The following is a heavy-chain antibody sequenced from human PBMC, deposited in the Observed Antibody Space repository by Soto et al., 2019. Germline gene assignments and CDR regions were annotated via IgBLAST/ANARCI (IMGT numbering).Heavy chain of an antibody. D-gene: IGHD3-10*01. J-gene: IGHJ5*02. CDR3: ARMVRGVIISRGWFDP. CDR2: INAGNGNT. CDR1: GYTFTSYA. V-gene: IGHV1-3*01. Sequence: SVKVSCKASGYTFTSYAMHWVRQAPGQRLEWMGWINAGNGNTKYSQKFQGRVTITRDTSASTAYMELSSLRSEDTAVYYCARMVRGVIISRGWFDPWGQGTLVTVSS.